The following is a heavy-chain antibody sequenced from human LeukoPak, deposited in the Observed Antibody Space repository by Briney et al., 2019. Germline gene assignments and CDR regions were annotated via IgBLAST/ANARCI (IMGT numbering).Heavy chain of an antibody. Sequence: GGSLRLSCAASGLTFSSYAMSWVRQAPGTGLEWVSAISGSGGSTYYADSVKGRFTISRDNSKNTLYLQMNSLRAEDTAVYYCAKAQAGNPKFDYWGQGTLVTLSS. CDR1: GLTFSSYA. D-gene: IGHD2/OR15-2a*01. J-gene: IGHJ4*02. CDR3: AKAQAGNPKFDY. V-gene: IGHV3-23*01. CDR2: ISGSGGST.